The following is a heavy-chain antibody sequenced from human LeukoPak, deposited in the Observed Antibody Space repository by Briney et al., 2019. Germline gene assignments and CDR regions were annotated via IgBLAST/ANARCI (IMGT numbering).Heavy chain of an antibody. J-gene: IGHJ6*04. CDR2: ISGSGGST. CDR3: AKDYYGSGNLPADV. D-gene: IGHD3-10*01. CDR1: GFTFSSYA. V-gene: IGHV3-23*01. Sequence: PGGSLRLSCAASGFTFSSYAMSWVRQAPGKGLEWVSAISGSGGSTYYADSVKGWFTISRDNSKNTLYLQMNSLRAEDTAVYYCAKDYYGSGNLPADVWGKGTTVTVSS.